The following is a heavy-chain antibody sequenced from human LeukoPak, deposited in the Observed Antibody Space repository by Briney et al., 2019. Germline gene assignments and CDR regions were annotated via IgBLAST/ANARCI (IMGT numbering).Heavy chain of an antibody. CDR1: GYTFTSYG. D-gene: IGHD1-26*01. Sequence: ASVKVSCKASGYTFTSYGISWVRQAPGQGLEWMGWISAYNGNTNYAQKLQGRVTMTTDTSTSTAYMELRSLRSDDTAVYYCAREVGRDRLGSWYYFDYWGQGTLVTVSS. CDR3: AREVGRDRLGSWYYFDY. CDR2: ISAYNGNT. V-gene: IGHV1-18*01. J-gene: IGHJ4*02.